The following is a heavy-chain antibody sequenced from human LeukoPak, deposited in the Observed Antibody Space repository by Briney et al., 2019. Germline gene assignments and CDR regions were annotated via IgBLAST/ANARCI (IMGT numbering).Heavy chain of an antibody. J-gene: IGHJ4*02. CDR1: GITFSNHG. Sequence: PGGTLRLSCALSGITFSNHGMNWVRQAPGKGLEWVSGISGSGDVKWYADSVKGRFIISRDNSKNTLYLQMNSLRAEDTAVYYCAKPIYCSSTSCHDYWGQGTLVTVSS. V-gene: IGHV3-23*01. CDR2: ISGSGDVK. CDR3: AKPIYCSSTSCHDY. D-gene: IGHD2-2*01.